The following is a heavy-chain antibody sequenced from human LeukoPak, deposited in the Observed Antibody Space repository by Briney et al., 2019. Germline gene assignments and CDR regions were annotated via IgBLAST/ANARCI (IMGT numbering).Heavy chain of an antibody. CDR2: IFYSGST. J-gene: IGHJ5*02. CDR1: ADSISRLY. D-gene: IGHD3-22*01. CDR3: VRHLDSSGYSSRFGGFDP. Sequence: SETLSLTCTASADSISRLYWSWNRHPPGDVLEWIGYIFYSGSTSYNPSLKSRVTISVDTSKNQSSLKLSSVTAADTAVYYCVRHLDSSGYSSRFGGFDPWGQGTLVTVSS. V-gene: IGHV4-59*11.